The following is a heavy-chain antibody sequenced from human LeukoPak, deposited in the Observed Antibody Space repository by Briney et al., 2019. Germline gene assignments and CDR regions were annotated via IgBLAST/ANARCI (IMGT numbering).Heavy chain of an antibody. J-gene: IGHJ4*02. CDR1: GGSVSSGSYY. V-gene: IGHV4-61*01. CDR3: ARGWLQNFDY. D-gene: IGHD5-12*01. CDR2: IYYSGST. Sequence: SETLSLTCTVSGGSVSSGSYYWSWIRQPPGKGLEWIGYIYYSGSTNYNPPLKSRVTISVDTSKNQFSLKLSSVTAADTAVYYCARGWLQNFDYWGQGTLVTVSS.